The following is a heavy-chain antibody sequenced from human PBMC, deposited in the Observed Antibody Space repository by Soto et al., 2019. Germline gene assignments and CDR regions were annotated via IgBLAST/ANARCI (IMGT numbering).Heavy chain of an antibody. CDR3: AVLLRYFDWPQGYFAY. D-gene: IGHD3-9*01. V-gene: IGHV1-69*13. J-gene: IGHJ4*02. Sequence: SVKVSCKASGGTFSSYAISWVRQAPGQGLEWMGGIIPIFGTANYAQKFQGRVTIAADESTSTAYMELSSLRSEDTAVYYCAVLLRYFDWPQGYFAYWGQGTLVTVSS. CDR2: IIPIFGTA. CDR1: GGTFSSYA.